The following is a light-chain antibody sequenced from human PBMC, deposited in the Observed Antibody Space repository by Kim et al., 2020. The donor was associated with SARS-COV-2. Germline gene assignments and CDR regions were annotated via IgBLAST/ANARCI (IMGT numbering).Light chain of an antibody. J-gene: IGKJ4*01. CDR2: GAS. CDR1: QTVSSNY. V-gene: IGKV3-20*01. CDR3: QQYGSSTT. Sequence: LSPGERATLSCRASQTVSSNYLAWYQQKPGQAPRLLIYGASIRATGIPDRFSGSGSGTDFTLTIRGLEPEDFAVYHCQQYGSSTTFGGGTKVDIK.